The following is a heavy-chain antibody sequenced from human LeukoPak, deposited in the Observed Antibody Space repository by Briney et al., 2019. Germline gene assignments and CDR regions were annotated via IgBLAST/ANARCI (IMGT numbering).Heavy chain of an antibody. V-gene: IGHV3-23*01. D-gene: IGHD3-22*01. CDR3: AKAPTYYYDSSGYSYSPFPYFDY. Sequence: GGSLRLSCAASGFTFSSYAMSWVGQAPGKGRDWVSAISGSGGSTYYADSGKGRFTISRDNSKNTLYLQMNNLRAEDTAVYYCAKAPTYYYDSSGYSYSPFPYFDYWGQGTLVTVSS. CDR2: ISGSGGST. CDR1: GFTFSSYA. J-gene: IGHJ4*02.